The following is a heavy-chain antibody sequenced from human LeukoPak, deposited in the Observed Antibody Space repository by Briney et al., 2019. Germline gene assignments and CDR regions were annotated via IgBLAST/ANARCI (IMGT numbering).Heavy chain of an antibody. CDR2: KYSSGSA. J-gene: IGHJ5*02. V-gene: IGHV4-59*08. D-gene: IGHD1-1*01. CDR1: GGSINSYY. Sequence: SETLSLTCTVSGGSINSYYWNWIRQPPGRGLEWIAYKYSSGSANYNPSLKSRVTTSVDTSKNQFSLKLRSVTAADTAVYYCARLNIKNWSDVLGWFDPWGQGTLVTVSS. CDR3: ARLNIKNWSDVLGWFDP.